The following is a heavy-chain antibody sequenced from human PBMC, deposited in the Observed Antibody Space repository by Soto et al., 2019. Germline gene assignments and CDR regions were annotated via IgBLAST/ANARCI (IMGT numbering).Heavy chain of an antibody. V-gene: IGHV4-30-2*01. CDR3: ARGGALRPNGHVPLDF. CDR2: IHVTGYT. CDR1: GDSITSGMYS. Sequence: QLMLQESGSGLVRPSQTLSLTCTVSGDSITSGMYSWSRIRQAPGKGLEWIGNIHVTGYTAFSPSLRRRVTMSVATSRNQFSLNLNSVTAADTAVYFCARGGALRPNGHVPLDFWGQGTLVTVSS. D-gene: IGHD3-16*01. J-gene: IGHJ4*02.